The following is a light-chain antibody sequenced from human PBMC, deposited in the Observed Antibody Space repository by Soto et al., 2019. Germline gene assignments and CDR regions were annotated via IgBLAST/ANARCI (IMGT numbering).Light chain of an antibody. Sequence: QSALTQPPSASGSPGQSVTISCTGTSSDVGGYNYVSWYQLHPGKAPKLMVYEVSNRPSGVSNRFSGSKSGNTASLTISGLQAEDEADYYCSSYTSSTAYVFGTGTKATVL. CDR1: SSDVGGYNY. V-gene: IGLV2-14*01. CDR2: EVS. J-gene: IGLJ1*01. CDR3: SSYTSSTAYV.